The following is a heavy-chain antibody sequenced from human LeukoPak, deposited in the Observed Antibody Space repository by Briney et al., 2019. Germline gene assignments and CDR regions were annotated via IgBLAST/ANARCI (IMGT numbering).Heavy chain of an antibody. V-gene: IGHV1-18*01. Sequence: GASVKVSCKASGYTFTSYGISWVRQAPGQGLEWMGWISAYNGNTNYAQKLQGRVTMTTDTSTSTAYMELRSLRSDDTAVYYCARDPSYCSGGSCYLTLYYYYYGIDVWGQGTTVTVSS. CDR2: ISAYNGNT. J-gene: IGHJ6*02. CDR3: ARDPSYCSGGSCYLTLYYYYYGIDV. CDR1: GYTFTSYG. D-gene: IGHD2-15*01.